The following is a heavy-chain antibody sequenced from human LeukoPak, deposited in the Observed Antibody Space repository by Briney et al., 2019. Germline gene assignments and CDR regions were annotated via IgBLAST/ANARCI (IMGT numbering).Heavy chain of an antibody. CDR1: GYTITGYY. D-gene: IGHD5-12*01. CDR3: ARDSGYDSGGYYFDY. V-gene: IGHV1-2*02. CDR2: INPNSGGT. Sequence: ASVKVSCKASGYTITGYYMHWVRQAPGQGLEWMGWINPNSGGTNYAQKFQGRVTMTRDTSISTAYMELSRLRSDDTAVYYCARDSGYDSGGYYFDYWGQGTLVTVSS. J-gene: IGHJ4*02.